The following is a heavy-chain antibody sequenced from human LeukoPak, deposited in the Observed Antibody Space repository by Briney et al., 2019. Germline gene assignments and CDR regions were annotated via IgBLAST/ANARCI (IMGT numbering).Heavy chain of an antibody. V-gene: IGHV1-18*01. CDR1: GYTFTSYG. CDR3: ARVRVAARPLYYGMDV. D-gene: IGHD6-6*01. Sequence: SVKVSCKASGYTFTSYGISWVRQAPGQGLEWMGWISAYNGNTNYAQKLQGRVTMTTDTSTSTAYMELRSLRSDDTAVYYCARVRVAARPLYYGMDVWGQGTTVTVSS. J-gene: IGHJ6*02. CDR2: ISAYNGNT.